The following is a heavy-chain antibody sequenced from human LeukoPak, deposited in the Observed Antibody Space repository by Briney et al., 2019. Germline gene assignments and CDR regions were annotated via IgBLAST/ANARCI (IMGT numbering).Heavy chain of an antibody. CDR1: GFTFITYD. CDR2: ITSSSSSI. Sequence: GGSLRLSCAASGFTFITYDMNWVRQAPGKGLEWVSYITSSSSSIYYADSVKGRFTISRDNAKNSLYLQMNSLRAEDTAVYYCASGGYSSGWIIDYWGQGTLVTVSS. D-gene: IGHD6-19*01. V-gene: IGHV3-48*04. J-gene: IGHJ4*02. CDR3: ASGGYSSGWIIDY.